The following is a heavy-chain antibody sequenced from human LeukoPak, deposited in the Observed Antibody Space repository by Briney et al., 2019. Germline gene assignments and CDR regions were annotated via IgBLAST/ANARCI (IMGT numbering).Heavy chain of an antibody. V-gene: IGHV1-3*03. CDR2: INAGNGNT. D-gene: IGHD4-17*01. CDR3: ARTTVTPKGGWFDP. CDR1: GYTFTSYA. J-gene: IGHJ5*02. Sequence: ASVKVSCKASGYTFTSYAMHWVRQAPGQRLEWMGWINAGNGNTKYSQEFQGRVTITRDTSASTAYMELSSLRSEDMAVYYCARTTVTPKGGWFDPWGQGTLVTVSS.